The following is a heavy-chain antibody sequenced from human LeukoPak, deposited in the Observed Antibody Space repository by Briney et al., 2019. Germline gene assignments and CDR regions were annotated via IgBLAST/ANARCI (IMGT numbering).Heavy chain of an antibody. CDR1: GFTFSSYA. Sequence: GGSLRLSCASSGFTFSSYAMSWVRQAPGKGLEWVSTIGGSGVKTYYADSVKGRFTISRDNAKNTLYLQINSLRAEDTAVYFCAKDRLGGPYFFHYWGQGTLVTVSS. CDR3: AKDRLGGPYFFHY. J-gene: IGHJ4*02. D-gene: IGHD3-16*01. V-gene: IGHV3-23*01. CDR2: IGGSGVKT.